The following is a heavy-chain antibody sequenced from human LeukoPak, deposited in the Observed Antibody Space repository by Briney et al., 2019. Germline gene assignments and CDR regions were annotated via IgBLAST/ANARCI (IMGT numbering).Heavy chain of an antibody. D-gene: IGHD2-2*01. J-gene: IGHJ4*02. CDR3: ARDLRSPGYCSSTSCRTVGGY. CDR2: INPNSGGT. V-gene: IGHV1-2*02. CDR1: GGAFSSYA. Sequence: ASVKVSCKASGGAFSSYAISWVRQAPGQGLEWMGWINPNSGGTNYAQKFQGRVTMTRDTSISTAYMELSRLRSDDTAVYYCARDLRSPGYCSSTSCRTVGGYWGQGTLVTVSS.